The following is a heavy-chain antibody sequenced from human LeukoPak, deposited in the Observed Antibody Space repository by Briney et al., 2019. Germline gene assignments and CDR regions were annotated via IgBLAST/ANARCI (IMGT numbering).Heavy chain of an antibody. V-gene: IGHV3-15*01. CDR1: GFTLSNAW. CDR2: IKSKTDGGTT. Sequence: RGSFRLSRAACGFTLSNAWVSWVRQAPGKGQEWVGRIKSKTDGGTTDYAAPVKGRFTISRDDSKNTLYLQMNSLKTEDTAVYYCSTDRHTANDYWGQGTLVTVSS. J-gene: IGHJ4*02. CDR3: STDRHTANDY. D-gene: IGHD5-18*01.